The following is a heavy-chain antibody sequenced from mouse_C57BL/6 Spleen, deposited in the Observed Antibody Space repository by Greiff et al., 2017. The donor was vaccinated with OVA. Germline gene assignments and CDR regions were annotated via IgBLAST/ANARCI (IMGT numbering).Heavy chain of an antibody. V-gene: IGHV5-4*01. CDR2: ISAGGSYT. J-gene: IGHJ4*01. CDR3: ARDNGFYDIDY. CDR1: GFTFSSYA. Sequence: EVQLMESGGGLVKPGGSLKLSCAASGFTFSSYAMPWVRQTPEKRLEWVATISAGGSYTYYPDNVKGRFTISRDNAKNTLYLQMSHLKSEDTAMYYCARDNGFYDIDYWGQGTSVTVSS.